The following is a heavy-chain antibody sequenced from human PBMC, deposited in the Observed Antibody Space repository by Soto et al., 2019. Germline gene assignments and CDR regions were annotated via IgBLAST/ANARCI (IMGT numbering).Heavy chain of an antibody. CDR1: GDSIGTYN. J-gene: IGHJ6*02. Sequence: QVQLQASGPGLVKPSDTLSLTCTVSGDSIGTYNWGWIRQPPGKRLEGIGYIYSNGGTSYNPALKSPVTISADTSTKQFSLRLSTVTAAATAAYYCVRQGIGALHGLVDVWGQGTTVTVSS. CDR3: VRQGIGALHGLVDV. D-gene: IGHD1-26*01. CDR2: IYSNGGT. V-gene: IGHV4-59*08.